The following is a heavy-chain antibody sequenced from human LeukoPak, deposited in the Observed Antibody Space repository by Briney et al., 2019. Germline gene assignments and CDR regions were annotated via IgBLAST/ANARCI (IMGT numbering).Heavy chain of an antibody. CDR1: GGSISSSSYY. J-gene: IGHJ6*02. Sequence: SETLSLTCTVSGGSISSSSYYWGWIRQPPGKGLEWIGSIYYSGSTYYNPSLKSRVTISVDTSKNQISLKLSSVTAADTAVYYCARDQAGYSGYDKNYYYYSMDVWGQGTTVTVS. V-gene: IGHV4-39*07. CDR2: IYYSGST. D-gene: IGHD5-12*01. CDR3: ARDQAGYSGYDKNYYYYSMDV.